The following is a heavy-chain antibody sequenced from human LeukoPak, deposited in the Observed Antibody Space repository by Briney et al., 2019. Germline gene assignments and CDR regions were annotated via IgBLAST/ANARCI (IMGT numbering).Heavy chain of an antibody. CDR3: SRVVQDVTGADY. D-gene: IGHD2-21*02. CDR1: GFTFSNDL. V-gene: IGHV3-48*01. Sequence: GRSLRPSCAASGFTFSNDLMNSVRQAPRKWLGWHLDIHSNSGSIHYADSVKHRFTSSRDNAKNSLNLQMDSLRADDTAVYYCSRVVQDVTGADYWGQGALVIVSS. J-gene: IGHJ4*02. CDR2: IHSNSGSI.